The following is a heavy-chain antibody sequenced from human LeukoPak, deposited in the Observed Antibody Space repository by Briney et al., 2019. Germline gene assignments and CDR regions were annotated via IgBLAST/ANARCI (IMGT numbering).Heavy chain of an antibody. V-gene: IGHV3-7*01. Sequence: GGSLRLSCAASGFTFSSYAMSWVRQAPGKGLVWVANIDPDGSERFYVDFVKDRFTISRDNADNSMYLQMNSLRAEDTAVYYCGRVIAGAIDYWGQGTLVTVSS. J-gene: IGHJ4*02. CDR3: GRVIAGAIDY. CDR2: IDPDGSER. D-gene: IGHD6-13*01. CDR1: GFTFSSYA.